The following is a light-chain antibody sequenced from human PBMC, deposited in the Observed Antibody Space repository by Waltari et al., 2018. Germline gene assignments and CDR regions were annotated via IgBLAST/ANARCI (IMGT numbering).Light chain of an antibody. CDR1: QSVLYSSNNKNY. CDR2: WAS. J-gene: IGKJ2*01. CDR3: QQYYTNPVT. Sequence: DIVMTQSPDSLAVSLGERATINCKSSQSVLYSSNNKNYLAWYQQKPGQPPKLLIYWASTRESGVPDRFSGSGSGTDFTRTISSLQAEDVAVYYCQQYYTNPVTFGQGTKLEIK. V-gene: IGKV4-1*01.